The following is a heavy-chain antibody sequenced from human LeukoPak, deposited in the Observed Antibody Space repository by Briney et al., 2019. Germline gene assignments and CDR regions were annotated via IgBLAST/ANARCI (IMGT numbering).Heavy chain of an antibody. D-gene: IGHD1-26*01. CDR2: ISGRGGRT. CDR3: AIDPGRENDAFDI. J-gene: IGHJ3*02. CDR1: GVTFSSYA. Sequence: GGSLRLSCAASGVTFSSYAMSWVRQAPGKGLWWVSAISGRGGRTYSAHSVKGRFTLSRDNSKNTLYLQMNSLRAEDTAVYYCAIDPGRENDAFDIWGQGTMVTVSS. V-gene: IGHV3-23*01.